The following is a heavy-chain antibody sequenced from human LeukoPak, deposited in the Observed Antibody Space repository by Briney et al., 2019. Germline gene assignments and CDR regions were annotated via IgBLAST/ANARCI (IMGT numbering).Heavy chain of an antibody. J-gene: IGHJ4*02. CDR2: IYSGAIT. D-gene: IGHD5-18*01. V-gene: IGHV3-53*01. Sequence: GGSLRLSCAASGFTVSSNYMSGVRQAPGKGLECVSVIYSGAITFYTDSAKGRFSISSDNSNNTQYLQMNSLRAEDTAVYYCASARGSNYGSLGDWGQGALVTVSS. CDR3: ASARGSNYGSLGD. CDR1: GFTVSSNY.